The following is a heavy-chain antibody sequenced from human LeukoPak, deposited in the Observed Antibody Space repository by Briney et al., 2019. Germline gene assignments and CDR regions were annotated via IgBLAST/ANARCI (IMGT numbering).Heavy chain of an antibody. D-gene: IGHD6-13*01. CDR3: ARPIAAAGNDAFDI. Sequence: SXXXSCKASGGTFSSYAISWVRQAPGQGLEWMGRIIPIFGTANYAQKFQGRVTITTDESTSTAYMELSSLRSEDTAVYYCARPIAAAGNDAFDIWGQGTMVTSLQ. CDR1: GGTFSSYA. CDR2: IIPIFGTA. J-gene: IGHJ3*02. V-gene: IGHV1-69*05.